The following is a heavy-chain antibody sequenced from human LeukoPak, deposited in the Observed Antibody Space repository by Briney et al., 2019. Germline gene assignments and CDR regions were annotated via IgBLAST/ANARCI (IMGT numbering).Heavy chain of an antibody. CDR3: AKETTEGVLYYGLDV. J-gene: IGHJ6*02. V-gene: IGHV3-30*18. CDR2: LAYDGSNK. D-gene: IGHD1-7*01. Sequence: GGSLRLSCAASGFTFSTFELNWVRQAPGKGLEWVAVLAYDGSNKLYADSVRGRFTISRDNSKNTLYLQMNGLRAEDTAVYYCAKETTEGVLYYGLDVWGQGTTVTVAS. CDR1: GFTFSTFE.